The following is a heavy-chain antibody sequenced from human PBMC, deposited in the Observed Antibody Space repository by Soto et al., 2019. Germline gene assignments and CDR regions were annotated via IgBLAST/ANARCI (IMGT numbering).Heavy chain of an antibody. V-gene: IGHV3-30*18. Sequence: ESGGGVVQPGRSLRLSCAASGFTFSSYGMHWVRQAPGKGLEWVAVISYDGNNKYYADSVKGRFTISRDNSKNTLYLQMNSLRAEDTAVYYCAKSGLRFLEWLFDYWGQGTLVTVSS. CDR1: GFTFSSYG. CDR2: ISYDGNNK. D-gene: IGHD3-3*01. J-gene: IGHJ4*02. CDR3: AKSGLRFLEWLFDY.